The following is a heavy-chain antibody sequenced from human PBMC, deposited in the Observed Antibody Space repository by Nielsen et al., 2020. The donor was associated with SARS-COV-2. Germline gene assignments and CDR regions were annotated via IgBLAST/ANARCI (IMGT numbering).Heavy chain of an antibody. J-gene: IGHJ6*02. CDR2: ISYDGSNK. D-gene: IGHD4-17*01. V-gene: IGHV3-30-3*01. CDR1: GFTFSSYA. CDR3: AKATYGGMDV. Sequence: GESLKISCAASGFTFSSYAMHWVRQAPGKGLEWVAVISYDGSNKYYADSVKGRFTISRDNSKNTLYLQMNSLRAEDTAVYYCAKATYGGMDVWGQGTTVTVSS.